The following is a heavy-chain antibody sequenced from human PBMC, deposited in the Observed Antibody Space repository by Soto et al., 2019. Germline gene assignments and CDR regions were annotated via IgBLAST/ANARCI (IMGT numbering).Heavy chain of an antibody. Sequence: PVGSLRLSCKVSGLTLGDHYVSWIRQAPGKGLEWLSFSSKSGSYTNYADSVKGRFTIYRDNAENSIYLQMDSLRAEDTGIYFCARDVIVPAAYFDSWGQGTLVTVSS. CDR1: GLTLGDHY. V-gene: IGHV3-11*06. J-gene: IGHJ4*02. CDR2: SSKSGSYT. D-gene: IGHD2-2*01. CDR3: ARDVIVPAAYFDS.